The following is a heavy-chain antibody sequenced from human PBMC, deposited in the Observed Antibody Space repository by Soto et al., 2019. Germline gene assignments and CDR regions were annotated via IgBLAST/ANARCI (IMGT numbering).Heavy chain of an antibody. V-gene: IGHV3-30-3*01. Sequence: QVQLVESGGGVVQPGRSLRLSCAASGFTFSSYAMHWVRQAPGKGLEWVAVISYDGSNKYYADSVKGRFTISRDNSKNTLYLQMNSLRAEETAVYYCAGPINSGIAARPDYYYGMDVWGQGTTVTVSS. J-gene: IGHJ6*02. CDR2: ISYDGSNK. CDR1: GFTFSSYA. D-gene: IGHD6-6*01. CDR3: AGPINSGIAARPDYYYGMDV.